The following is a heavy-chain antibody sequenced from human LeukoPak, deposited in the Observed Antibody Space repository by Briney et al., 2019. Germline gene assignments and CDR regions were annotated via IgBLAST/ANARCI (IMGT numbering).Heavy chain of an antibody. CDR3: TRWDSSSWYDAFDI. J-gene: IGHJ3*02. V-gene: IGHV3-49*04. D-gene: IGHD6-13*01. CDR2: IRSKAYGGTT. CDR1: GFTFGDYA. Sequence: GGSLRLSCTASGFTFGDYAMSWVRQAPGKGLEWVGFIRSKAYGGTTEYAASVKGRFTISRDDSKSIAYLQMDSLKTEDTAVCYCTRWDSSSWYDAFDIWGQGTMVTVSS.